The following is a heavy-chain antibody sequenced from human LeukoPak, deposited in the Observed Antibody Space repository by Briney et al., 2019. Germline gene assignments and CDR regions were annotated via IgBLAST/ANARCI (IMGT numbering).Heavy chain of an antibody. D-gene: IGHD3-22*01. CDR3: AKTHYYDSSGVPGDY. CDR1: GFTFGSFW. CDR2: ISGSGGST. J-gene: IGHJ4*02. Sequence: GGSLRLSCAASGFTFGSFWMSWVRQAPGKGLEWVSAISGSGGSTYYADSVKGRFTISRDNSKNTLYLQMNSLRAEDTAVYYCAKTHYYDSSGVPGDYWGQGTLVTVSS. V-gene: IGHV3-23*01.